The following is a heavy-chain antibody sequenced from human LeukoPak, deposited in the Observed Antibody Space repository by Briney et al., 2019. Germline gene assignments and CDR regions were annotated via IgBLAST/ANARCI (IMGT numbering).Heavy chain of an antibody. CDR2: INHSGST. V-gene: IGHV4-34*01. CDR1: GGSFSGYY. D-gene: IGHD6-19*01. J-gene: IGHJ4*02. CDR3: ARGLIAVAGLFDY. Sequence: PSEILSLTCAVYGGSFSGYYWSWIRPPPGKGLEWIGKINHSGSTNYNPSLKSRVTISVDTSKNQFSLKLSSVTAADTAVYYCARGLIAVAGLFDYWGQETLVTVSS.